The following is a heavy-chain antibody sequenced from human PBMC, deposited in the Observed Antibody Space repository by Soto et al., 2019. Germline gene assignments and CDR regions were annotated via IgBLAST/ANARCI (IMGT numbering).Heavy chain of an antibody. CDR1: GFTFSNAW. Sequence: EVQLVESGGGLVKPGGSLRLSCAASGFTFSNAWMTWVRQAPGKGLEWVGRIKSKADGGSTDYAAPVKGRFTISRDDSKNTLYLQMNSLKTEDTAVYYCTTVGYTYGLRYYYMDVWGKGTTVTVSS. CDR3: TTVGYTYGLRYYYMDV. D-gene: IGHD5-18*01. CDR2: IKSKADGGST. J-gene: IGHJ6*03. V-gene: IGHV3-15*01.